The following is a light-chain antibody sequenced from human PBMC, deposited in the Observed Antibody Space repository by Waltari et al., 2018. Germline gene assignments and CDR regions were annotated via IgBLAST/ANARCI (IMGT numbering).Light chain of an antibody. CDR3: QQYGSSIMYT. Sequence: VLTQSPGTLSLSPGERATFSCRASQSLTKKYLAWYQQRPGQAPRILIYGASSRAAGVPDRFSGSGSGTDFTLTISRLEPEDFAVYYCQQYGSSIMYTFGQGTKLEIK. V-gene: IGKV3-20*01. CDR1: QSLTKKY. CDR2: GAS. J-gene: IGKJ2*01.